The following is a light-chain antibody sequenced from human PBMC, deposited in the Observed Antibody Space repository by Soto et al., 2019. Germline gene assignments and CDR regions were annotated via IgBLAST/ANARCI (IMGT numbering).Light chain of an antibody. V-gene: IGLV1-40*01. CDR2: GDI. CDR3: QSYDSVMRASV. Sequence: QSVLTQPPSVSGAPGQRLTISCTGSSSNIGAGYDVHWYQQFPGTAPKLLIFGDINRPSGVPDRFSASKSGTSASLAITGLQAEGEADYYCQSYDSVMRASVFGGGTKVTVL. CDR1: SSNIGAGYD. J-gene: IGLJ2*01.